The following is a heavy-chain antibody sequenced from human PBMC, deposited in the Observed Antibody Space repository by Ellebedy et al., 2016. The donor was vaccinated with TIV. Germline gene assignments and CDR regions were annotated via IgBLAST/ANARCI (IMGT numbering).Heavy chain of an antibody. V-gene: IGHV3-23*01. Sequence: GESLKISCAASGFTFSSYAMSWVRQAPGKGLEWVSAISGSGISTYYADSVKGRFTISRDNSKNTLSLQMNSLRAEDTAVYYCAREDSNGYYLYYFDYWGQGTLVTVSS. J-gene: IGHJ4*02. CDR3: AREDSNGYYLYYFDY. D-gene: IGHD3-22*01. CDR2: ISGSGIST. CDR1: GFTFSSYA.